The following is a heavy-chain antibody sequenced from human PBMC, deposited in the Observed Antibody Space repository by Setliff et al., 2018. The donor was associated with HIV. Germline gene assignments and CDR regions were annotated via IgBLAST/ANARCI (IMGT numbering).Heavy chain of an antibody. CDR2: IYFSGST. CDR3: ARDWAAPYYYGMDV. D-gene: IGHD3-16*01. V-gene: IGHV4-61*02. CDR1: GDSVTSDSYY. Sequence: SETLSLTCTVSGDSVTSDSYYWNWIRQPAGKTLEWIGRIYFSGSTNYNPSLKSRVTISIDTSKDQLSLKLSSVTAADTAVYYCARDWAAPYYYGMDVWGQGTTVTVSS. J-gene: IGHJ6*02.